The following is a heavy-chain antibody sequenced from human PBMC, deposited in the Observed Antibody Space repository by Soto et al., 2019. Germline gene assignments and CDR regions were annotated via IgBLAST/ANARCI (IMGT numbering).Heavy chain of an antibody. CDR1: GGSISSSNW. D-gene: IGHD6-19*01. CDR3: ASGSSGHTGYFDY. V-gene: IGHV4-4*02. J-gene: IGHJ4*02. CDR2: IYHSGST. Sequence: QVQLQESGPGLVKPSGTLSLTCAVSGGSISSSNWWSWVRQPPGKGLEWIGEIYHSGSTNYNPSLQSRATITVDTSKNQFSLKLRSVTAPHTAVYYCASGSSGHTGYFDYWGQGTLVTVSS.